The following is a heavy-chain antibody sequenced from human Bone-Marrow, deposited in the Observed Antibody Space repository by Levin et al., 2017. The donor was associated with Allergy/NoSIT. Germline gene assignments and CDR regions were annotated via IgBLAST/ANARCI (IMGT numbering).Heavy chain of an antibody. V-gene: IGHV4-39*01. CDR3: ARQGGALILVRQSADY. D-gene: IGHD3-10*01. CDR1: GDSISSSYYD. Sequence: PSETLSLTCSVSGDSISSSYYDWGWIRQSPGKGLEWIGSIHSSGNTFYNPSLGGRVTISVDTSKNQFSLKLNSVTAADTAVYYCARQGGALILVRQSADYWGQGTLVTVSS. J-gene: IGHJ4*02. CDR2: IHSSGNT.